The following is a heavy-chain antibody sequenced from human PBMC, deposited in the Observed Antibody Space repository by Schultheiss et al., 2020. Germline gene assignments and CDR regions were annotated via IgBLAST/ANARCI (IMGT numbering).Heavy chain of an antibody. CDR2: INSDGSST. D-gene: IGHD2-15*01. Sequence: GALKISCAASGFTFSSYWMHWVRQAPGKGLVWVSRINSDGSSTSYADSVKGRFTISRDNAKNTLYLQMNSLRAEDTAVYYCAKDRVDIVVVVAARPRYYMDVWGKGTTVTVSS. CDR3: AKDRVDIVVVVAARPRYYMDV. J-gene: IGHJ6*03. CDR1: GFTFSSYW. V-gene: IGHV3-74*01.